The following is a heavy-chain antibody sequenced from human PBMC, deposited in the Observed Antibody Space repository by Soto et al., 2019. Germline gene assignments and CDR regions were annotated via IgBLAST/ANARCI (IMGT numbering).Heavy chain of an antibody. CDR3: ARDFYYGGATSSAIYS. J-gene: IGHJ5*01. V-gene: IGHV3-21*01. CDR1: GVTLSTYD. Sequence: GGSLRLSCAASGVTLSTYDMHWVRQAPGKGLEWVSSISSSSSYIYYADSVKGRFTISRDNAKNSLYLQMNSLRAEDTAVYYCARDFYYGGATSSAIYSWCQGTLLTVSA. D-gene: IGHD3-10*01. CDR2: ISSSSSYI.